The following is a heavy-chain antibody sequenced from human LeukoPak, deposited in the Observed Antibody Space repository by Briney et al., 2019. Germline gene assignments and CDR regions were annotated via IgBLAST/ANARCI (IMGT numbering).Heavy chain of an antibody. CDR2: ISWDGGST. J-gene: IGHJ4*02. V-gene: IGHV3-43*02. D-gene: IGHD6-19*01. CDR3: AKDISPGYSSGWYSQGVDY. CDR1: GFTFSSYE. Sequence: GGSLRLSCEGSGFTFSSYELNWVRQAPGKGLEWVSLISWDGGSTYYADSVKGRFTISRDNSKNSLYLQMNSLRTEDTALYYCAKDISPGYSSGWYSQGVDYWGQGTLVTVSS.